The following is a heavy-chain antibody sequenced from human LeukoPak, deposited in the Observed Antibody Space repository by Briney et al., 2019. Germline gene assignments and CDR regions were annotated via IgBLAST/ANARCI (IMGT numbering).Heavy chain of an antibody. CDR3: ARENSGTFSIDY. V-gene: IGHV3-7*01. Sequence: GGSLRLSCAASGFTFSIEWMTWVRQAPGKGLEWVANIKQDGSEKYYVDSVKGRFTISRDNAKNSLYLRMSSLRAGDTAVYYCARENSGTFSIDYWGQGTLVTVSS. CDR2: IKQDGSEK. D-gene: IGHD1-26*01. J-gene: IGHJ4*02. CDR1: GFTFSIEW.